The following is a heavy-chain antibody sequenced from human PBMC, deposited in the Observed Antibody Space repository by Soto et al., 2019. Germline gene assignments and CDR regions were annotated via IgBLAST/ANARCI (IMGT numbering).Heavy chain of an antibody. Sequence: PSETLSLTCTVSGGSISSGGYYWSWIRQHPGKGLEWIGYIYYSGSTYYNPSLKSRVTISVDTSKNQFSLKLSSVTAADTAVYYCARGQIFGVVISYGMDVWGQGTTVTVSS. J-gene: IGHJ6*02. V-gene: IGHV4-31*03. CDR2: IYYSGST. D-gene: IGHD3-3*01. CDR1: GGSISSGGYY. CDR3: ARGQIFGVVISYGMDV.